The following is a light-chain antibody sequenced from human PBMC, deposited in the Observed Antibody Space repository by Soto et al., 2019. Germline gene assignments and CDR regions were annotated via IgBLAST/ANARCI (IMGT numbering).Light chain of an antibody. CDR2: DVS. Sequence: QSALTQPASVSGSPGQSITISCTGTSSDVGAYNYVSWHQQHPGKAPNLMIYDVSNRPSGVSNRFSGSKSGNTASLTISGLQAEDEADYYCSSYTTRSTLVFGGGTQLTVL. CDR1: SSDVGAYNY. CDR3: SSYTTRSTLV. V-gene: IGLV2-14*01. J-gene: IGLJ7*01.